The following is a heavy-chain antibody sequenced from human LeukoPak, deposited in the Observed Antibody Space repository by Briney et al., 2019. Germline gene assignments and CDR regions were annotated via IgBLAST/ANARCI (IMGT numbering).Heavy chain of an antibody. J-gene: IGHJ4*02. CDR3: ARGTVAGKAPY. CDR2: ISSSGSTI. V-gene: IGHV3-48*01. CDR1: GFTFSSHS. D-gene: IGHD6-19*01. Sequence: GGSLRLSCAASGFTFSSHSMNWVRQAPGKGLEWVSYISSSGSTIYYADSVKGRFSISRDNAKNSLHLQMNSLGAEDTAVYYCARGTVAGKAPYWGQGTLVTVSS.